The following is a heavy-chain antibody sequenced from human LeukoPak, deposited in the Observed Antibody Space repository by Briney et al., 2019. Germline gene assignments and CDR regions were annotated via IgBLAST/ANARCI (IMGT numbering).Heavy chain of an antibody. CDR3: ASHGDYVGDY. J-gene: IGHJ4*02. Sequence: TLSLTCTVSGGSISRGGYYWSWIRQHPGKGLEWIGYIYYSGSTYYNPSLKSRVTISVDTSKNQFSLKLSSVTAADTAVYYCASHGDYVGDYWGQGTLVTVSS. CDR2: IYYSGST. CDR1: GGSISRGGYY. V-gene: IGHV4-31*03. D-gene: IGHD4-17*01.